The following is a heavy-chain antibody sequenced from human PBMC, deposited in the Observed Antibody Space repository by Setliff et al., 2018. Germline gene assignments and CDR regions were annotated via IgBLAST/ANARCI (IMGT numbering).Heavy chain of an antibody. CDR2: FNPGGSTS. V-gene: IGHV1-46*01. D-gene: IGHD6-13*01. Sequence: ASVKVSCTASGYTLTSYYIHWLRQAPGQGPEWMGIFNPGGSTSSSVETFQGRVTMTGDTSTNTVYMELSSLRSEDTAVYYCARGGLAAAGRKGVFEHWGQGSLVTVSS. CDR3: ARGGLAAAGRKGVFEH. J-gene: IGHJ4*02. CDR1: GYTLTSYY.